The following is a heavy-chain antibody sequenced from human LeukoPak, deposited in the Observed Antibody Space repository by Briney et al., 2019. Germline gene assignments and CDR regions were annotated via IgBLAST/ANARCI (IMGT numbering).Heavy chain of an antibody. CDR3: ARDFTPSSTAYFQH. D-gene: IGHD6-6*01. V-gene: IGHV3-7*01. Sequence: SGGSLRLSCAASGFTFSNYWMTWVRQAPGKGLEWVANIKQDGSEKYYVDSVKGRFTISRDDGKNSLFLQMNSLRAEDTAVYYCARDFTPSSTAYFQHWGQGTLVTVSS. CDR2: IKQDGSEK. J-gene: IGHJ1*01. CDR1: GFTFSNYW.